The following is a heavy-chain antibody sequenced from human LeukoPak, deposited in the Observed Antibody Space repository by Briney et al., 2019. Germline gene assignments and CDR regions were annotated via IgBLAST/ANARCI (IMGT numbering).Heavy chain of an antibody. D-gene: IGHD2-21*02. CDR3: VRDTSGVTAIPEHIDY. Sequence: ASVKVSCKASGYTFTGYYMRWVRQAPGQGLEWMGWINPNSGGTNYAQKFQGRVTMTRDTSISTAYMELSRLRSDDTAVYYCVRDTSGVTAIPEHIDYWGQGTLVTVSS. CDR1: GYTFTGYY. CDR2: INPNSGGT. V-gene: IGHV1-2*02. J-gene: IGHJ4*02.